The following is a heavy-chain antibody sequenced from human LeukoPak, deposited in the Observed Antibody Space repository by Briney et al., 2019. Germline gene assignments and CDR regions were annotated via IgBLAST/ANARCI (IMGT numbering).Heavy chain of an antibody. V-gene: IGHV4-59*01. CDR2: MDYSGST. D-gene: IGHD2-2*01. J-gene: IGHJ4*02. CDR1: GGSISDYY. CDR3: ASLYCSSTSCYPYFDY. Sequence: SETLSLTCTVSGGSISDYYWTWIRQSPGTGLEWIGYMDYSGSTNYNPSLKSRVTISVDTSKNQFSLKLSSVTAADTAVYYCASLYCSSTSCYPYFDYWGQGTQVTVSS.